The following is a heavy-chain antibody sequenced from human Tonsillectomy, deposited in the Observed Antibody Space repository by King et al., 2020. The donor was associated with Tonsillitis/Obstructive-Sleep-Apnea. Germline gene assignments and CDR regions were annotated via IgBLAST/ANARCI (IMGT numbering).Heavy chain of an antibody. V-gene: IGHV2-70*11. CDR1: GFSLTTSGMC. J-gene: IGHJ4*02. CDR3: ARQTHRGTYYYFDY. D-gene: IGHD1-26*01. Sequence: TLKESGPALVKPTQTLTLTCTFSGFSLTTSGMCVSWIRQPPGKALEWLARIDWDDDKYYSTSLKTRLTISKDTSKNQVVLTMTNMDPVDTSTYYCARQTHRGTYYYFDYWGQGTLVTVSS. CDR2: IDWDDDK.